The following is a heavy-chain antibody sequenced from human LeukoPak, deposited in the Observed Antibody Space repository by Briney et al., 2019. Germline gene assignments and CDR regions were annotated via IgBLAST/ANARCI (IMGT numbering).Heavy chain of an antibody. V-gene: IGHV3-NL1*01. CDR2: IYSGGKT. J-gene: IGHJ3*02. Sequence: GGSLRLSCAASGFTFSNYGMHWVRQAPGKGLEWVSAIYSGGKTYYADSVKGRFTISRDNSKNTLYLQMNSLRAEDTAVYYCARDPLSWGNDAFDIWGQGTMVTVSS. CDR1: GFTFSNYG. D-gene: IGHD7-27*01. CDR3: ARDPLSWGNDAFDI.